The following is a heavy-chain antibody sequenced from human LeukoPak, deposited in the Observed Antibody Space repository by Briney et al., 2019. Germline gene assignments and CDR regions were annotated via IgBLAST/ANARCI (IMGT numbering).Heavy chain of an antibody. Sequence: GGSLRLSCAASGFTFSTYAMSWVRQAPGKGLEWVSGISGSGGSTYYADSVKGRFTISRDNSKNTLYLQMNSLRAEDTAVFYCAKEAFITTVRGVNYYYGMDVWGQGTTVAVS. V-gene: IGHV3-23*01. CDR3: AKEAFITTVRGVNYYYGMDV. D-gene: IGHD3-10*01. CDR2: ISGSGGST. CDR1: GFTFSTYA. J-gene: IGHJ6*02.